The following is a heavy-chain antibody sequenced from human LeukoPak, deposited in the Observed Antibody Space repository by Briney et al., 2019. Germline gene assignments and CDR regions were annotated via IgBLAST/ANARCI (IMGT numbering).Heavy chain of an antibody. Sequence: ASVKVSCKASGYTLTDYYIHWVRQAPGQGLEWMGWINPNSGGTNYAQKFQGRVTMTRDTSISTAYMELSRLRSDDTAVYYCAIDYVWGSYQDGSFDIWGQGTMVTVSS. CDR1: GYTLTDYY. J-gene: IGHJ3*02. CDR3: AIDYVWGSYQDGSFDI. D-gene: IGHD3-16*01. CDR2: INPNSGGT. V-gene: IGHV1-2*02.